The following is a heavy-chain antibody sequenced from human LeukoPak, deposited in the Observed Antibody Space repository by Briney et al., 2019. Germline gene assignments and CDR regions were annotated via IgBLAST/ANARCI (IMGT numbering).Heavy chain of an antibody. Sequence: GGSLRLSCVASGFTFSSYGMHRVRQAPGKGLDWVAFIRYDGSNKYYADSVKGRFTISRDNSRNTLYLQMNSLRTEDTAVYYCAKEIWPTVTTPGRTYFDYWGQGTLVTVFS. V-gene: IGHV3-30*02. CDR3: AKEIWPTVTTPGRTYFDY. J-gene: IGHJ4*02. CDR1: GFTFSSYG. CDR2: IRYDGSNK. D-gene: IGHD4-17*01.